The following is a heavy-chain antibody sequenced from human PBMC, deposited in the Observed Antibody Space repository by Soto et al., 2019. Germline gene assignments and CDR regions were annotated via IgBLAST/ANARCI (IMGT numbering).Heavy chain of an antibody. CDR2: IYYSGTT. Sequence: QVQLQESGPGLLKPSQTLSLTCGVSSGSIRSDLYYWNWIRQHPGKGLEWIGYIYYSGTTYYNPSLKSRLTISIDRSKNQFSLRLCSVTAADTAVYYCARGTSVTGAFDVWGQGTTVTVSS. CDR1: SGSIRSDLYY. D-gene: IGHD2-21*02. V-gene: IGHV4-31*11. J-gene: IGHJ3*01. CDR3: ARGTSVTGAFDV.